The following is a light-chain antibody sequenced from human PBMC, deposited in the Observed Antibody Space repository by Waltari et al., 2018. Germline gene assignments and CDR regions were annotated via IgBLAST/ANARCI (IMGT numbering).Light chain of an antibody. J-gene: IGLJ2*01. Sequence: SYELTQPPSVSVSPGQTATITCSGERLGNQFVCWYQQKAGQAPLLVIYQDDKRSPAISERFSGSNSGNTATLIISETQATDEADYFCQAWVGSNVVFGGGTKLTVL. CDR3: QAWVGSNVV. CDR2: QDD. CDR1: RLGNQF. V-gene: IGLV3-1*01.